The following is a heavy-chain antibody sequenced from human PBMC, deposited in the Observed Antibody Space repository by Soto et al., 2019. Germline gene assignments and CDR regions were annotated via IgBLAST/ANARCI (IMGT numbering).Heavy chain of an antibody. V-gene: IGHV3-9*02. CDR3: AKDSSGYFNDPDDAFDS. CDR2: ISWNSGSI. D-gene: IGHD3-22*01. CDR1: GFTSDDYA. J-gene: IGHJ3*02. Sequence: GGSLRLSCAASGFTSDDYAMHWVRHDPGKGLEWVSGISWNSGSIGYADSVKGRFTISRYNAKNSLYLQMNSLRAEDTALYYCAKDSSGYFNDPDDAFDSWGQGTRVTVS.